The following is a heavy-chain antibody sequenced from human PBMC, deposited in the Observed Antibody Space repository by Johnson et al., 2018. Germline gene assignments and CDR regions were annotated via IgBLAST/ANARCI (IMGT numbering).Heavy chain of an antibody. CDR3: ATSGLRFLEWLLGYYGMDV. CDR2: ISSSSSTI. CDR1: GFTFRSYS. D-gene: IGHD3-3*01. Sequence: EVQLVESGGGLVQPGGSLRLSCAASGFTFRSYSMNWVRQAPGKGLEWVSYISSSSSTIYYADSVKGRFTISRDNAKNSLYLQRNSRREEDTAVEYCATSGLRFLEWLLGYYGMDVWGQGTTVTVSS. J-gene: IGHJ6*02. V-gene: IGHV3-48*02.